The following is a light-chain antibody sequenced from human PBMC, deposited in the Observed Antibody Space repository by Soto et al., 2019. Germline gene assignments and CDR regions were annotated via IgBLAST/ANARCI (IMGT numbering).Light chain of an antibody. Sequence: EIVVIQSPATLSLSSGERGTLSGMASQSVSSYLAWYQQKPRQAPRLLIYDASNRATGIPARFSGSGSGTDFTLTISSLEPEDFAVYYCQQRSNWPTFGGGTKVDIK. J-gene: IGKJ4*01. CDR2: DAS. CDR3: QQRSNWPT. V-gene: IGKV3-11*01. CDR1: QSVSSY.